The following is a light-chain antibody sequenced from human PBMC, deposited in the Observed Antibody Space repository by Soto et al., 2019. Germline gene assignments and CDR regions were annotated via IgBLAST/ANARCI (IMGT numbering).Light chain of an antibody. Sequence: QSALTQPASVFGSPGQSITISCTGTSSDVGSYNLVSWYQQHPDKAPKLIIYEVSQRPSGVSNRFSGSKSGNAASLTISGLQAEDEADYYCCSYAGSSTLVFGGGTKLTVL. CDR3: CSYAGSSTLV. CDR1: SSDVGSYNL. J-gene: IGLJ3*02. CDR2: EVS. V-gene: IGLV2-23*02.